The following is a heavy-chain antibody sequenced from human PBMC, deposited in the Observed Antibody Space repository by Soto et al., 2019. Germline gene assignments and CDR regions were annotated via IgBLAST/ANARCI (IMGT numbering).Heavy chain of an antibody. CDR2: ISGSGGSN. CDR3: AKVQGDFWSGHPLTYGMDV. CDR1: GFTFSSYA. D-gene: IGHD3-3*01. V-gene: IGHV3-23*01. Sequence: GGSLRLSCAASGFTFSSYAMSWVRQAPGKGLEWVSAISGSGGSNYYADSVKGRFTVSRENSKNTLYLQMNSLRAEDTAVYYCAKVQGDFWSGHPLTYGMDVWGQGTTVTVSS. J-gene: IGHJ6*02.